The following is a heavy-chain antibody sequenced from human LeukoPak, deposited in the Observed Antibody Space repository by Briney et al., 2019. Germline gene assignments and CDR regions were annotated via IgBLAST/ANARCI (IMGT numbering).Heavy chain of an antibody. Sequence: GGSLRLSCAASGFTFTDYYMDWVRQAPGKGLEWVSLIYSGGSIYYADSVKGRFTISRDNSKNTLYLQMNSLRAEDTAVYYCAREGDFWSGYLGYWGQGTLVTVSS. CDR1: GFTFTDYY. CDR2: IYSGGSI. V-gene: IGHV3-66*01. J-gene: IGHJ4*02. D-gene: IGHD3-3*01. CDR3: AREGDFWSGYLGY.